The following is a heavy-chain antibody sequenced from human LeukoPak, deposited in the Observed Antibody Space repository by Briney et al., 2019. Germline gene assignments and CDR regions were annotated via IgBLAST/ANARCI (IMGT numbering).Heavy chain of an antibody. V-gene: IGHV3-9*01. CDR2: ISWNSGSI. CDR3: AKGGYCSSTSCYLTD. D-gene: IGHD2-2*03. Sequence: PGRSLRLSCAASGFTFDDYAMHWVRQAPGKGLEWVSGISWNSGSIGYADSVKGRFTISRDNAKNSLYLQMNSLRAEDTALYYCAKGGYCSSTSCYLTDWGQGTLVTVSS. J-gene: IGHJ4*02. CDR1: GFTFDDYA.